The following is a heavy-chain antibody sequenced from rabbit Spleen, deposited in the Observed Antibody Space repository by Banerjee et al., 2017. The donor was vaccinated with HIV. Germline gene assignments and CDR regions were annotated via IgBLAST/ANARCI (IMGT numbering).Heavy chain of an antibody. CDR1: GFSFSSHLY. J-gene: IGHJ4*01. Sequence: QQQLEESGGDLVKPEGSLTLTCTASGFSFSSHLYMCWVRQAPGKGLEWITCIYVGSSSNTYYASWAKGRFTISKASSTTVTLQMTSLTAADTATYFCARSRYYDFDYSGYAYAIPNNLWGQGTLVTVS. CDR3: ARSRYYDFDYSGYAYAIPNNL. V-gene: IGHV1S45*01. D-gene: IGHD6-1*01. CDR2: IYVGSSSNT.